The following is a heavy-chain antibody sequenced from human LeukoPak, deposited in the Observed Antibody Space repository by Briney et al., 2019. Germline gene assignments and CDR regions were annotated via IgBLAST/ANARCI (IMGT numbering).Heavy chain of an antibody. CDR1: GYSISSGYY. CDR3: AREYPWDFDY. CDR2: IYHSGST. V-gene: IGHV4-38-2*02. Sequence: SETLSLTCTVSGYSISSGYYWGWIRQPPGKGLEWIGSIYHSGSTYYNPSLKSRVTISVDTSKNQFSLKLSSVTAADTAVYYCAREYPWDFDYWGQGTLVTVSS. J-gene: IGHJ4*02. D-gene: IGHD2-2*02.